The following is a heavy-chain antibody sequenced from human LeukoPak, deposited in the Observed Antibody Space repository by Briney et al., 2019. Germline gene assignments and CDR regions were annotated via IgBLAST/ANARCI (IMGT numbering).Heavy chain of an antibody. CDR3: TRDVVRSRYYYGSGSYSDYYYYGMDV. CDR2: IRSKAYGGTT. V-gene: IGHV3-49*04. J-gene: IGHJ6*04. Sequence: PGGSLRLSCTASGFTFGDYAMSWVRQAPGKGLEWVGFIRSKAYGGTTEYAASVEGRFTISRDDSKSIAYLQMNSLKTEDTAVYYCTRDVVRSRYYYGSGSYSDYYYYGMDVWGKGTTVTVSS. CDR1: GFTFGDYA. D-gene: IGHD3-10*01.